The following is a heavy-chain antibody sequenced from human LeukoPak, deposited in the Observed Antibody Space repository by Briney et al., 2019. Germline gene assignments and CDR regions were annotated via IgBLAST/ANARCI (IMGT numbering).Heavy chain of an antibody. Sequence: GGSLRLSCAASGFTFSSYSMHWVRQAPGKGLEWVAFIRYDGSDKYYADSVKGRFTISRDNSKNTLYLQMNSLRAEDTAVYYCAKDPSIYSNSGWANYWGQGTLVTVSS. CDR2: IRYDGSDK. V-gene: IGHV3-30*02. D-gene: IGHD4-11*01. J-gene: IGHJ4*02. CDR1: GFTFSSYS. CDR3: AKDPSIYSNSGWANY.